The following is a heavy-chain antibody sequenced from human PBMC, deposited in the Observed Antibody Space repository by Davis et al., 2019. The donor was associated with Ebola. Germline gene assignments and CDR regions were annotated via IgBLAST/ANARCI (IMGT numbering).Heavy chain of an antibody. CDR1: GYTFTSYY. CDR3: ATNRNGGQLDYYGMDV. Sequence: AASVTVSCKASGYTFTSYYMHWVRQATGQGLEWLGWMNPNSDNTGYVQMFQGRVTITRDTSASTAYMELSSLRSEDTAVYYCATNRNGGQLDYYGMDVWGQGTTVTVSS. J-gene: IGHJ6*02. CDR2: MNPNSDNT. V-gene: IGHV1-8*03. D-gene: IGHD6-13*01.